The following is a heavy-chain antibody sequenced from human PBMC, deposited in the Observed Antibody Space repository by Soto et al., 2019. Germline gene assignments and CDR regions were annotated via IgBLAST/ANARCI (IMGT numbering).Heavy chain of an antibody. D-gene: IGHD3-22*01. J-gene: IGHJ5*02. Sequence: QVPLVQSGAEVKKPGASVKVSCKASGYTFTSHDINWVRQATGQGLEWMGWMNPNRGNTGYAQKFQGRVTMTRSTSISTAYMELSNLRSEDTAVYYCVRGYPYSSGPWGQGTLVTVSS. CDR2: MNPNRGNT. V-gene: IGHV1-8*01. CDR1: GYTFTSHD. CDR3: VRGYPYSSGP.